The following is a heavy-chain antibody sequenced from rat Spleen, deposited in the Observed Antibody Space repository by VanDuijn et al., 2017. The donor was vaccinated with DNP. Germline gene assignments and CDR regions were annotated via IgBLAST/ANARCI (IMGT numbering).Heavy chain of an antibody. CDR1: GFSLTSYN. CDR2: IWNTGGT. D-gene: IGHD1-6*01. V-gene: IGHV2-41*01. Sequence: QVQLKESGPGLVQPSQTLSLTCTVAGFSLTSYNVHWVRQPPGKGLEWMGVIWNTGGTRYNSALKSRLSISKDTSKSQVFLKMNSLQTEDTATYYCARVTTTGIAGAMDAWGQGTSVTVSS. CDR3: ARVTTTGIAGAMDA. J-gene: IGHJ4*01.